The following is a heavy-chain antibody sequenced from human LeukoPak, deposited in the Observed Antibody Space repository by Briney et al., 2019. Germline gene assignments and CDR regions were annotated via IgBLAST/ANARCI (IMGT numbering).Heavy chain of an antibody. J-gene: IGHJ4*02. CDR2: IYSGGST. V-gene: IGHV3-53*01. CDR1: GFTVSSNY. CDR3: ARVRSYGTFDY. Sequence: GGSLRLSCAASGFTVSSNYMSWVRQAPGKGQEWVSVIYSGGSTYYADSVKGRFTISRDNSKNTLYLQMNSLRAEDTAVYYCARVRSYGTFDYWGQGTLVTVSS. D-gene: IGHD5-18*01.